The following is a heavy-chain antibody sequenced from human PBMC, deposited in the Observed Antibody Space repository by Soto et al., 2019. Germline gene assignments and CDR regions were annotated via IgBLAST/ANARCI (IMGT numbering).Heavy chain of an antibody. CDR3: AKDGGYFDWLSTYYYNYGMDV. D-gene: IGHD3-9*01. Sequence: PGGSLRLSCAASGLTFSSYGMHWVRQAPGKGLEWVAVISYDGSNKYYADSVKGRFTISRDNSKNTLYLQMNSLRAEDTAVYYCAKDGGYFDWLSTYYYNYGMDVWGQGTTVTVSS. CDR1: GLTFSSYG. V-gene: IGHV3-30*18. CDR2: ISYDGSNK. J-gene: IGHJ6*02.